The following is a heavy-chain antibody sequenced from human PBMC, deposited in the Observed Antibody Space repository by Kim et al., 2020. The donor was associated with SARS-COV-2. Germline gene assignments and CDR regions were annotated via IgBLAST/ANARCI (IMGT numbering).Heavy chain of an antibody. CDR3: ARAPPGYGGVDY. Sequence: GGSLRLSCTASGFTVSDTHIDWVRQAPGQGLEWVSDITSDGRTYYADSVEGRFTLSRDNAKNTVYLQMDSLRDDDTAMYYCARAPPGYGGVDYWGQGTLV. CDR2: ITSDGRT. CDR1: GFTVSDTH. D-gene: IGHD4-17*01. J-gene: IGHJ4*02. V-gene: IGHV3-53*05.